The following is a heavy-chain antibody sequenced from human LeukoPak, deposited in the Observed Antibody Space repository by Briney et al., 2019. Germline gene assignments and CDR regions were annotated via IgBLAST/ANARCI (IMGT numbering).Heavy chain of an antibody. Sequence: GGSLRLSCAASGFTFSSYGMHWVRQAPGKGLEWVAVISYDGSNKYYADSVKGRFTISRDNSKNTLYLQMNSLRAEDTAVYYCAKDAAFMTTVGNFDYWGQGTLVTVSS. CDR3: AKDAAFMTTVGNFDY. CDR1: GFTFSSYG. CDR2: ISYDGSNK. V-gene: IGHV3-30*18. J-gene: IGHJ4*02. D-gene: IGHD4-23*01.